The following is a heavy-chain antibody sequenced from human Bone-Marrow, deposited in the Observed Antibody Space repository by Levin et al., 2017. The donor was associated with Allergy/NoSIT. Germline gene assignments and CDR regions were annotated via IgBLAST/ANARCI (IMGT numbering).Heavy chain of an antibody. D-gene: IGHD2-2*01. CDR2: ISNDGTNK. J-gene: IGHJ6*02. V-gene: IGHV3-30*18. CDR3: AKYGASCSSTSATYGMEV. Sequence: GGSLRLSCAASGFTFSNYGMHWVRQAPGKGLEWVAAISNDGTNKYYADSVKGRFTISRDNSRKTLYLQMNSLRAEDTAVVYCAKYGASCSSTSATYGMEVWGQGTSVTVS. CDR1: GFTFSNYG.